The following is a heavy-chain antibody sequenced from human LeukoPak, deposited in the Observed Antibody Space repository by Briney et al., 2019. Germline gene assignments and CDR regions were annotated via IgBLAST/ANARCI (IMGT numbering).Heavy chain of an antibody. CDR1: GFTFSSYW. D-gene: IGHD4-17*01. CDR2: IKQDGSEK. J-gene: IGHJ6*03. V-gene: IGHV3-7*01. CDR3: AKDPTVTAPYYYYYMDV. Sequence: GGSLRLSCAASGFTFSSYWMSWVRQAPGKVLEWVANIKQDGSEKYYVDSVKGRFTISRDNAKNSLYLQMNSLRAEDTAVYYCAKDPTVTAPYYYYYMDVWGKGTTVTISS.